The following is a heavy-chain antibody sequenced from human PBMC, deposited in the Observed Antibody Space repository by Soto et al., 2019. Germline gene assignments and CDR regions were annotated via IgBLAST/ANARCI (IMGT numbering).Heavy chain of an antibody. V-gene: IGHV1-69*13. D-gene: IGHD2-21*02. J-gene: IGHJ4*02. CDR2: IIPIFGTA. Sequence: SVKVSCKASGYTFTSYAISWVRQAPGQGLEWMGGIIPIFGTANYAQKFQGRVTITADESTSTAYMELSSLRSEDTAVYYCARDSRSAYCGGDCYSYYFDYWGQGTLVTVSS. CDR1: GYTFTSYA. CDR3: ARDSRSAYCGGDCYSYYFDY.